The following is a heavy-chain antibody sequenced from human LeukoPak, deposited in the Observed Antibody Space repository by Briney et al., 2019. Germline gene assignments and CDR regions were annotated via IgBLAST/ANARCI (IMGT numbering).Heavy chain of an antibody. Sequence: ASVKVSCKASGGSFSSFVITWVRQAPGQGLEWMGWMNPNSGNTGYAQKFQGRVTMTRNTSISTAYMELSSLRSEDTAVYYCARAFSRDGYIKQDDAFDIWGQGTMVTVSS. CDR3: ARAFSRDGYIKQDDAFDI. CDR1: GGSFSSFV. J-gene: IGHJ3*02. V-gene: IGHV1-8*01. D-gene: IGHD5-24*01. CDR2: MNPNSGNT.